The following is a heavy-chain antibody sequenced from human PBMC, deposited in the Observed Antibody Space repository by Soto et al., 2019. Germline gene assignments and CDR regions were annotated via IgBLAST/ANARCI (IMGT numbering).Heavy chain of an antibody. D-gene: IGHD2-2*01. CDR1: GFTFSSYW. Sequence: GGSLRLSCAASGFTFSSYWMSWVRQAPGKGLEWVANIKQDGSEKYYVDSVKGRFTISRDNAKNSLYLQMNSLRAEDTAVYYCARDAGYCSSTSCPYDAFDIWGQGTMVTVSS. CDR3: ARDAGYCSSTSCPYDAFDI. V-gene: IGHV3-7*01. J-gene: IGHJ3*02. CDR2: IKQDGSEK.